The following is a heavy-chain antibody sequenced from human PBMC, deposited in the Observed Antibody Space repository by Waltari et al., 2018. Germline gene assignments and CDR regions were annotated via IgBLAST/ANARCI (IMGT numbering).Heavy chain of an antibody. D-gene: IGHD2-15*01. CDR1: GGTFSSYA. Sequence: QVQLVQSGAEVRKPGSSVKVSCKASGGTFSSYAISWVRQAPGQGLEWMGGISHSVGTENYAQKCEGRVTSTADESTSTAYMVLSRRRSEDTVVYYCARDVGVVAATLGAFDIWGQGTLVTVSS. V-gene: IGHV1-69*13. J-gene: IGHJ3*02. CDR3: ARDVGVVAATLGAFDI. CDR2: ISHSVGTE.